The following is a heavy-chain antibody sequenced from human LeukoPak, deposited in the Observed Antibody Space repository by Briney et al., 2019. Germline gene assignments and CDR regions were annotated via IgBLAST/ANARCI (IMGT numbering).Heavy chain of an antibody. CDR1: GGAFSSYA. V-gene: IGHV1-69*05. J-gene: IGHJ5*02. D-gene: IGHD3-10*01. Sequence: GASVKVSCKASGGAFSSYAISGVRQAPGQGLEWMGGIIPIFGTANYAQKFQGRVTITTDESTSTAYMELSSLRSDDTAVYYCARALGSGSYLFGPWGQGTLVTVSS. CDR3: ARALGSGSYLFGP. CDR2: IIPIFGTA.